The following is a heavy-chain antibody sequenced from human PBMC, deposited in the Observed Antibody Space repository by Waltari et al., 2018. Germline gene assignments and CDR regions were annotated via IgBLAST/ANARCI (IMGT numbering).Heavy chain of an antibody. D-gene: IGHD3-16*01. Sequence: QVQLQESGPGLVKPSQTLSLPCTVSGGSLSSGSYYWRWIRQPAGKGLEWIGRIYTSGSTNYNPSLKSRVTISVDTSKNQFSLKLSSVTAADTAVYYCARVYDYVWGSHRYWYFDLWGRGTLVTVSS. CDR1: GGSLSSGSYY. J-gene: IGHJ2*01. V-gene: IGHV4-61*02. CDR3: ARVYDYVWGSHRYWYFDL. CDR2: IYTSGST.